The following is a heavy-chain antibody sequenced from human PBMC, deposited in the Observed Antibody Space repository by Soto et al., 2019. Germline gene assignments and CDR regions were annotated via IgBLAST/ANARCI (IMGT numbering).Heavy chain of an antibody. D-gene: IGHD2-2*01. V-gene: IGHV4-34*01. Sequence: SETLSLTCAVYGGSFSGYYWSWIRQPPGKGLEWIGEINHSGSTNYNPSLKSRVTISVDTSKNQFSLKLSSVTAADTAVYYCARSGSIVVVPAASRRNWFDPWGQGTLVTVSS. J-gene: IGHJ5*02. CDR2: INHSGST. CDR1: GGSFSGYY. CDR3: ARSGSIVVVPAASRRNWFDP.